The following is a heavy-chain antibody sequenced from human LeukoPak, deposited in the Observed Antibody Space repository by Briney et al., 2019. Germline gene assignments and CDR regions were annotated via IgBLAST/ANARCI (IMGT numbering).Heavy chain of an antibody. CDR3: ARWRGAQSEFVY. V-gene: IGHV3-7*01. D-gene: IGHD3-3*01. Sequence: PGGSLRLSCAASGFTFSSYSMSWVRQAPGKGLEWVAHIKQVGSETSYVDSVKGRFTVSRDNAKNSVYLQLSSLRAEDTAVYYCARWRGAQSEFVYWGQGSLVTVSS. CDR2: IKQVGSET. CDR1: GFTFSSYS. J-gene: IGHJ4*02.